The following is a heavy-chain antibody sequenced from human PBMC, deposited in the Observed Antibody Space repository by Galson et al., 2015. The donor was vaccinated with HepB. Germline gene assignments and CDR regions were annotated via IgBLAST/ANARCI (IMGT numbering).Heavy chain of an antibody. V-gene: IGHV3-23*01. CDR3: AKDRRTGTTPPDGFDI. Sequence: SLSLSCAAHGFTFSSYAMRWARQAPEKGLGWVSSFSGSAGSTSYTDSVKGRFTISRDDSKSTLYLQMNSLRAEDTAVYYCAKDRRTGTTPPDGFDIWGQGTMVTVSS. CDR1: GFTFSSYA. D-gene: IGHD1-1*01. CDR2: FSGSAGST. J-gene: IGHJ3*02.